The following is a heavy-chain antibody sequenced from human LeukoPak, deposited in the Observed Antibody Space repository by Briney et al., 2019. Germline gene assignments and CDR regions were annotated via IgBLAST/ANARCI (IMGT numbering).Heavy chain of an antibody. CDR2: ISYDGSNK. V-gene: IGHV3-30-3*01. Sequence: QTGGSLRLSCAASGFTFSSYAMHWVRQAPGKGLEWVAVISYDGSNKYYADSVKGRFTISRDNSKNTLYLQMNSLRAEDTAVYYCARPARKGGNSGTWWYFDLWGRGTLVTVSS. D-gene: IGHD4-23*01. CDR1: GFTFSSYA. CDR3: ARPARKGGNSGTWWYFDL. J-gene: IGHJ2*01.